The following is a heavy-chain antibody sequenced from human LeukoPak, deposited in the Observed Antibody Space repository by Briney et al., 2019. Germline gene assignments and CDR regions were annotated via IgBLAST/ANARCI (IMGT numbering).Heavy chain of an antibody. CDR3: ARVAVASRGFDP. V-gene: IGHV4-34*01. J-gene: IGHJ5*02. D-gene: IGHD6-19*01. CDR1: GGSFSGYY. Sequence: SETLSLTCAVYGGSFSGYYWSWIRQPPGKGLEWIGEINHSGSTNYNPSLKSRVTISVDTSKNQFSLKLSSVTAADTAVYYCARVAVASRGFDPWGQGTLVTVSS. CDR2: INHSGST.